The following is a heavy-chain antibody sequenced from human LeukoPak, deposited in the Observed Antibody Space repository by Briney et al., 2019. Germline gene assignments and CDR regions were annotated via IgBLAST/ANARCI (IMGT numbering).Heavy chain of an antibody. CDR1: GFTFSSYA. V-gene: IGHV3-23*01. D-gene: IGHD4-11*01. J-gene: IGHJ4*02. Sequence: GGSLRLSCAASGFTFSSYAMSWVRQAPGKGLEWGTSVSGGGLDTYYADSVKGRYTISRDHSKNTLYLEMNSLRVEDTAEYYCARGLDYGNYVGCDYWGQGTKVTVAS. CDR2: VSGGGLDT. CDR3: ARGLDYGNYVGCDY.